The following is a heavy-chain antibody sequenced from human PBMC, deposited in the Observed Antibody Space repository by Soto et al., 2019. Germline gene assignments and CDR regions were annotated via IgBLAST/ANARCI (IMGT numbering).Heavy chain of an antibody. V-gene: IGHV3-23*01. Sequence: GGSLRLSCAASGFTFSSYAMVWVRQGPGKGLEWVAVVSIGGSTHYADSVRGRFTISRDNSKNTLSLQMNSLTAEDTAVYFCAKRRGAGGHFDYWGQGALVTVSS. CDR3: AKRRGAGGHFDY. CDR2: VSIGGST. J-gene: IGHJ4*02. D-gene: IGHD2-15*01. CDR1: GFTFSSYA.